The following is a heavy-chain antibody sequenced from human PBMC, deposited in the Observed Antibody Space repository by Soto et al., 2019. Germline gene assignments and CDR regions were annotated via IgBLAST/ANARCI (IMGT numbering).Heavy chain of an antibody. CDR2: MNPNSGNT. V-gene: IGHV1-8*01. J-gene: IGHJ5*02. CDR1: GYTFTSYD. D-gene: IGHD3-10*01. Sequence: QVQLVQSGAEVKKPGASVKVSCKASGYTFTSYDINWVRQATGQGLEWMGWMNPNSGNTGYAQKFQGRVTMTRNTSISTAYMELSSLRSEDTAVYYCARRAQYYYGSGSYYNGAINWFDPWGQGTLVTVSS. CDR3: ARRAQYYYGSGSYYNGAINWFDP.